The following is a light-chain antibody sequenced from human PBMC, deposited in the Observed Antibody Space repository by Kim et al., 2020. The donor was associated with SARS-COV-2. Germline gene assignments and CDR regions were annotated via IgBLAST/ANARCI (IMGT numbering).Light chain of an antibody. V-gene: IGKV1-39*01. CDR3: QQSYSTPRT. Sequence: SVGDRVNIACRASQSISSYLNWYQQKPGKAPKILIYAASSLQSGVPSRFSGSGSGTDFTLTISSLQPEDFATYYCQQSYSTPRTFGQGTKVDIK. J-gene: IGKJ1*01. CDR1: QSISSY. CDR2: AAS.